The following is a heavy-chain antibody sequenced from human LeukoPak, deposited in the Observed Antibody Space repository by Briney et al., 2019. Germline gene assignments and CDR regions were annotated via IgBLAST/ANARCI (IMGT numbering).Heavy chain of an antibody. J-gene: IGHJ4*02. CDR2: ISDSGGNT. V-gene: IGHV3-23*01. D-gene: IGHD3-3*01. CDR1: GFTFRSYA. Sequence: PGGSLRLSCAASGFTFRSYAMSWVRQAPGKGLEWVSAISDSGGNTYYADSVKGRFAISRDNSKNTLYLQMNSLRAEDTAVYYCAKSGGLRFLEWFSFDYWGQGTLVTVSS. CDR3: AKSGGLRFLEWFSFDY.